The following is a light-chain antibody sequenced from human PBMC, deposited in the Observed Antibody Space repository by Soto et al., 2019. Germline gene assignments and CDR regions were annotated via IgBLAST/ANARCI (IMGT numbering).Light chain of an antibody. CDR3: SSYSDSDTKV. V-gene: IGLV2-14*01. J-gene: IGLJ1*01. Sequence: QSVLAQPASVSGSPGQPITISCGGTSSDVGAYIYVSWYQQYPGKAPKLIIYEVNNRPSGVSGRFSGSKSDTTAFLTISGLQAEDEADYYCSSYSDSDTKVFGTGTKAPS. CDR1: SSDVGAYIY. CDR2: EVN.